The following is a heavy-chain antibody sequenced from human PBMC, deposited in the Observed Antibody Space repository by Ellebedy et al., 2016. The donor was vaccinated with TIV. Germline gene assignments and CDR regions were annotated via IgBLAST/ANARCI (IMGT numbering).Heavy chain of an antibody. D-gene: IGHD2-21*01. J-gene: IGHJ3*01. CDR3: GRGRYWGFDV. V-gene: IGHV4-34*01. CDR2: INHSGPT. CDR1: SGSFTAFY. Sequence: SETLSLXXAVNSGSFTAFYWSWIPQYPGQGLQWLAEINHSGPTNYNPSLDSRVTISVDPSREQFSLRVTSVTTADTAVYYCGRGRYWGFDVWGQGTVVTVSS.